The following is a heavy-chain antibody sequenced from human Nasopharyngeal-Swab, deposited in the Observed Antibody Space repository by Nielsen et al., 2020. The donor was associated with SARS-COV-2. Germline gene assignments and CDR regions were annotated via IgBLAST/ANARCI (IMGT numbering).Heavy chain of an antibody. Sequence: SETLSLTFAVYGGSFSGYYWSWIRQPPGKGLEWIGEINHSGSTNYNPSLKSRVTISVDTSKNQFSLKLSSVTAADTAVYYCARVKDSCPDYWGQGTLVTVSS. D-gene: IGHD2-15*01. J-gene: IGHJ4*02. CDR3: ARVKDSCPDY. V-gene: IGHV4-34*01. CDR2: INHSGST. CDR1: GGSFSGYY.